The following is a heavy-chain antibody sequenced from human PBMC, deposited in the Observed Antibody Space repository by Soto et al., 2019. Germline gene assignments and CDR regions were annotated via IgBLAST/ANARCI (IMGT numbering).Heavy chain of an antibody. D-gene: IGHD3-9*01. V-gene: IGHV6-1*01. CDR2: TYYRSKWYN. Sequence: SQTLSLTCAISGDSVSSNSAAWNWIRQSPSRGLEWLGRTYYRSKWYNDYAVSVKSRITINPDTSKNQFSLQLNSVTPEDTAVYYCARGGYDILTGYYKIDYWGQETLVTVSS. CDR3: ARGGYDILTGYYKIDY. J-gene: IGHJ4*02. CDR1: GDSVSSNSAA.